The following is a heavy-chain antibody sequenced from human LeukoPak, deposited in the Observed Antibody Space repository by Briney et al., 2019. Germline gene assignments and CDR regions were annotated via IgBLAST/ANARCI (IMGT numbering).Heavy chain of an antibody. Sequence: PGGSLRLSCAASGFTFSSYAMSWVRQAPGKGLEWVSAISGSGGSTYYADSVKGRFTISRDNSKNTLYLQMNSLRAEDTAVYYCAKDQSRGYSGYGYYVDYWGQGTLVTVSS. J-gene: IGHJ4*02. V-gene: IGHV3-23*01. CDR3: AKDQSRGYSGYGYYVDY. D-gene: IGHD5-12*01. CDR1: GFTFSSYA. CDR2: ISGSGGST.